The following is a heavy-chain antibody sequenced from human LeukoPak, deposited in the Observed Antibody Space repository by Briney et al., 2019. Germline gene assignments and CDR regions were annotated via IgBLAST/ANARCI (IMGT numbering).Heavy chain of an antibody. J-gene: IGHJ4*02. D-gene: IGHD1-14*01. V-gene: IGHV4-4*02. CDR3: ARGMSPEGYFDY. Sequence: SGTLSLTCAVSGGSISSSYWWSWVRQPPGKGLEWIGEISHSGDTNDNPSLKSRVTISVDKSTNQFSLKWSSVTAADTAVYYCARGMSPEGYFDYWGQGILVTVSS. CDR1: GGSISSSYW. CDR2: ISHSGDT.